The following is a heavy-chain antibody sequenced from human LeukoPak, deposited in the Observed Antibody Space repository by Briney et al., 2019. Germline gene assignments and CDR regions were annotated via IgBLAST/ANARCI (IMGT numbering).Heavy chain of an antibody. CDR2: IIPIFGTA. J-gene: IGHJ6*02. V-gene: IGHV1-69*13. Sequence: SVMVSRTASGGTFSSYAISWVRQAPGQGLEWMGGIIPIFGTANYAQKFQGRVTITADESTSTAYMELSSLRSEDTAVYYCARTSATVVTNYYYYYGMDVWGQGTTVTVSS. CDR1: GGTFSSYA. D-gene: IGHD4-23*01. CDR3: ARTSATVVTNYYYYYGMDV.